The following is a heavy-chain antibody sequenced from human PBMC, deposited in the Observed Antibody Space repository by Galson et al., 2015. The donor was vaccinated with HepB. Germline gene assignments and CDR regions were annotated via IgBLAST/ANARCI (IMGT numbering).Heavy chain of an antibody. CDR1: GYTFTSYA. D-gene: IGHD6-19*01. CDR3: ARLYWHSSGWSNFDY. CDR2: INAGNGNT. Sequence: SVKVSCKASGYTFTSYAMHWVRQAPGQRLEWMGWINAGNGNTKYSQKFQGRVTITRDTSASTAYMELSSLRSEDTAVYYCARLYWHSSGWSNFDYWGQGTLVTVSS. V-gene: IGHV1-3*01. J-gene: IGHJ4*02.